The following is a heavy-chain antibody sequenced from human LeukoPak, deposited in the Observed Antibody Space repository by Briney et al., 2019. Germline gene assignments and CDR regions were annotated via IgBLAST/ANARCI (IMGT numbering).Heavy chain of an antibody. D-gene: IGHD5-18*01. CDR2: INHSGST. V-gene: IGHV4-34*01. Sequence: PSETLSLTCAVYGGSFSGYYWSWIRQPPGKGLEWFGEINHSGSTNYNPSLKSRVTISVDTSKNQFSLKLSSVTAADTAVYYCARGVDTAMVGWFDPWGQGTLVTVSS. CDR3: ARGVDTAMVGWFDP. J-gene: IGHJ5*02. CDR1: GGSFSGYY.